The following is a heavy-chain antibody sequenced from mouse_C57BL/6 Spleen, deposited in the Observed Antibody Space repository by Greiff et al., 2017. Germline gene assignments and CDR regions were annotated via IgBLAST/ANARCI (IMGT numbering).Heavy chain of an antibody. V-gene: IGHV1-52*01. J-gene: IGHJ3*01. CDR3: ARTGTGTTFSY. CDR2: IDPSDSET. CDR1: GYTFTSYW. Sequence: QVQLQQPGAELVRPGSSVKLSCKASGYTFTSYWMHWVKQRPIQGLEWIGNIDPSDSETHYNQKFKDKATLTVDKSSSTAYMPLISLTSEDSAVYYWARTGTGTTFSYWSQETLVTVS. D-gene: IGHD4-1*01.